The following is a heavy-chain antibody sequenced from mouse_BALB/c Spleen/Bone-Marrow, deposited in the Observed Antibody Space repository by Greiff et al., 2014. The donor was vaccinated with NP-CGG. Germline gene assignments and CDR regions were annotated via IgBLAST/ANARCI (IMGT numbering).Heavy chain of an antibody. Sequence: VQRVEPGAELARPGASVKLSCKASGYNFTTHWMQWVKQRPGQGLEWIGAIYPGDGDTRYTQKFKGKATLTADKSSSTAYMQLSDLASEDSAVYYCARGDYGYHWYFDVWGAGTTVTVSS. CDR1: GYNFTTHW. CDR2: IYPGDGDT. D-gene: IGHD1-2*01. V-gene: IGHV1-87*01. J-gene: IGHJ1*01. CDR3: ARGDYGYHWYFDV.